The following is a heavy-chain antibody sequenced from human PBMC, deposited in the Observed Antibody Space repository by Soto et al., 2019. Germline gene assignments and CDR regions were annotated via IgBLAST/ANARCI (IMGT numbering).Heavy chain of an antibody. D-gene: IGHD6-19*01. J-gene: IGHJ3*02. CDR1: GGSISSYY. V-gene: IGHV4-59*01. CDR2: IYYTGTT. CDR3: ARDYKTCPYNSGCLPHAFDI. Sequence: PSETLSLTCTVSGGSISSYYWSWIRQPPGKGLEWIGYIYYTGTTNYNPSLKSRVTISVDTSKNQFSLRAEDTAVYYCARDYKTCPYNSGCLPHAFDIWGQGTMVTVSS.